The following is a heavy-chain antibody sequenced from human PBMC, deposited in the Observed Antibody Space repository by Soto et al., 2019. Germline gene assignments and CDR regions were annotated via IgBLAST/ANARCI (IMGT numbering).Heavy chain of an antibody. CDR2: IYHSGST. Sequence: SETLSLTCAVSGGSMSSGGYFWSWIRQPPGKGLEWIGYIYHSGSTYYNPSLKSRVTISVDRSKNQFSLKLSSVTAADTAVYYCARGQVVAAQHWGQGTLVTVSS. V-gene: IGHV4-30-2*01. D-gene: IGHD2-15*01. CDR1: GGSMSSGGYF. J-gene: IGHJ4*02. CDR3: ARGQVVAAQH.